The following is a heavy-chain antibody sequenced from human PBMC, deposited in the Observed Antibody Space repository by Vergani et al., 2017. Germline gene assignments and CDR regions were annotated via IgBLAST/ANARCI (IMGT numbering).Heavy chain of an antibody. CDR3: ARSSDSSGWYGYFQH. V-gene: IGHV5-51*03. J-gene: IGHJ1*01. CDR2: IYPGDSDT. Sequence: EVQLVQSGAEVKKPGESLKISCKGSGYSFTSYWIGWVRHMPGKGLEWMGIIYPGDSDTRYSPSFQGQVTIAADKSISSAYLQWSSLKASDTAMYYCARSSDSSGWYGYFQHWGQGTLVTVSS. D-gene: IGHD6-19*01. CDR1: GYSFTSYW.